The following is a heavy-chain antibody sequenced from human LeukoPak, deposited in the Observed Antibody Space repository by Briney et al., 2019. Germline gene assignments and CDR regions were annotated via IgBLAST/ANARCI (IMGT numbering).Heavy chain of an antibody. V-gene: IGHV1-46*01. Sequence: SVKFSCKASGYTFTSYYMHWVRQAPGQGLEWIGIINSSYGSTRYAQKFQGRVTMTRDTSTGTVYMELSSLRSEDTAVYYCARRNLIVKNGNHFDCWGQGTLVTVSS. CDR1: GYTFTSYY. CDR2: INSSYGST. CDR3: ARRNLIVKNGNHFDC. D-gene: IGHD2-15*01. J-gene: IGHJ4*02.